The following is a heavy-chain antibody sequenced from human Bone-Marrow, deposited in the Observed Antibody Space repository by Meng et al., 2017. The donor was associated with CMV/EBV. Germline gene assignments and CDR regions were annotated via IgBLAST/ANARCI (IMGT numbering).Heavy chain of an antibody. CDR3: ARTEGGMGGNRYLDY. CDR2: IYYTGGT. J-gene: IGHJ4*01. Sequence: SETLSLTCTVSGGSVSSNNYYWSWIRQPPGKGLEWIGYIYYTGGTNYNPSLKSRVTISIDTSKNQFSLKLSSVTAADTAVYYCARTEGGMGGNRYLDYWVHGTLVTVSS. D-gene: IGHD2/OR15-2a*01. V-gene: IGHV4-61*01. CDR1: GGSVSSNNYY.